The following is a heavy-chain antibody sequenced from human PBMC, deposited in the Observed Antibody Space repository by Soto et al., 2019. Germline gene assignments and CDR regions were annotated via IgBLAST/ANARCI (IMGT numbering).Heavy chain of an antibody. CDR2: INPATGAA. J-gene: IGHJ3*02. Sequence: QLHLVQSGAVVKKPGASVTVSCSASGYPVTAYYMHWVRQAPGRGLEWMGGINPATGAAKYTQTFQGRVTMPRDTPTSTVFMELSGLTSEDTAVFYCARGGGVGVAGSAAFDMWGQGTVVTVSS. CDR3: ARGGGVGVAGSAAFDM. V-gene: IGHV1-2*02. CDR1: GYPVTAYY. D-gene: IGHD3-3*01.